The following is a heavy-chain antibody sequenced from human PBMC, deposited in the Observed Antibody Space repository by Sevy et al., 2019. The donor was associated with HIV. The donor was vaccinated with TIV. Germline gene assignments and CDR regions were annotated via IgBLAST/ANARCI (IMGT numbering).Heavy chain of an antibody. D-gene: IGHD5-12*01. V-gene: IGHV3-48*02. CDR3: ARDISMGGRWLQLSADPNLDY. J-gene: IGHJ4*02. Sequence: GGSLRLSCAASGFTFSSYSMNWVRQAPGKGLEWVSYISSSSSTKYYADSVKGRFTISRDNAKNSLYLQMNSLRDEDTAVYYCARDISMGGRWLQLSADPNLDYWGQGTLVTVSS. CDR1: GFTFSSYS. CDR2: ISSSSSTK.